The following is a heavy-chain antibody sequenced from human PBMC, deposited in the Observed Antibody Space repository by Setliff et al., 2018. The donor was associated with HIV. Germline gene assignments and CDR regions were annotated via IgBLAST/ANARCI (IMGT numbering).Heavy chain of an antibody. J-gene: IGHJ3*02. V-gene: IGHV1-18*01. CDR1: GYTFTGYG. Sequence: ASVKVSCKASGYTFTGYGISWVRQAPGQGLEWMGWISAYNGNTNYAQKLQGRVTMTTDTSASTAYMELRSLRSDDTAVYYCARAEGRAVAGLRDAFDIWGQGTMVTVSS. CDR2: ISAYNGNT. D-gene: IGHD6-19*01. CDR3: ARAEGRAVAGLRDAFDI.